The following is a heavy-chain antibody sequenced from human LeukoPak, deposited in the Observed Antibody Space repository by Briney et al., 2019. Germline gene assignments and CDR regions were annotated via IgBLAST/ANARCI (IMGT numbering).Heavy chain of an antibody. CDR1: GYTFTGYY. J-gene: IGHJ6*03. CDR3: ARPRSPAPYSSSSGYYYYYMDV. D-gene: IGHD6-6*01. V-gene: IGHV1-2*02. Sequence: ASVKVSCKASGYTFTGYYMHWVRQAPGQGLEWMGWINPKSGGTSYAQKFQGRVTLTKDTSISTAYMELSRLRSDDTAVYYCARPRSPAPYSSSSGYYYYYMDVWGKGTTVTVSS. CDR2: INPKSGGT.